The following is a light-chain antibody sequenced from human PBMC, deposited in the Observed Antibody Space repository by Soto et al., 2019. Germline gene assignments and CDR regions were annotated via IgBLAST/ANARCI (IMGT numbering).Light chain of an antibody. V-gene: IGKV3-11*01. Sequence: EIVLTQSPATLSLSPGERVTLSCRAIQSVSSYLAWYQQKPGQAPRLLIYDASHRATGIPARFSGSGSGTHFTLTISSLEPEDFAVYYCQQRSNWPLMYTFGQGNKLEIK. CDR2: DAS. J-gene: IGKJ2*01. CDR1: QSVSSY. CDR3: QQRSNWPLMYT.